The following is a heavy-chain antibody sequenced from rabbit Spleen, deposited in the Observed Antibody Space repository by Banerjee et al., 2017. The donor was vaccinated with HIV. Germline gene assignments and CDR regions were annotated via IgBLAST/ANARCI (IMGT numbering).Heavy chain of an antibody. CDR2: IYTINGST. CDR1: GFSLSNNYY. Sequence: QSLQESGGGLVKPGGTLTLTCKASGFSLSNNYYMCWVRQAPGKGLELIAWIYTINGSTWYASWVNGRFTISRSTSLNTVDLKMTSLTAADTATYFCARDLTDVIGWNFGWWGPGTLVTVS. V-gene: IGHV1S43*01. CDR3: ARDLTDVIGWNFGW. D-gene: IGHD1-1*01. J-gene: IGHJ4*01.